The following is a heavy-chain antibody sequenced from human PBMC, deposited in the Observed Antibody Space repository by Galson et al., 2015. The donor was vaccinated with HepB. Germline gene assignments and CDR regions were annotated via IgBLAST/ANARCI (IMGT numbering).Heavy chain of an antibody. Sequence: SLRLSCAASGFTFSSYAMHWVRQAPGKGLEWVAFIRYDGSNKYYADSVKGRFTISRDNSKNTLYLQMNSLRAEDTAVYYCAKDGAITMVRGVMFDYWGQGTLVTVSS. D-gene: IGHD3-10*01. CDR1: GFTFSSYA. CDR2: IRYDGSNK. V-gene: IGHV3-30*02. J-gene: IGHJ4*02. CDR3: AKDGAITMVRGVMFDY.